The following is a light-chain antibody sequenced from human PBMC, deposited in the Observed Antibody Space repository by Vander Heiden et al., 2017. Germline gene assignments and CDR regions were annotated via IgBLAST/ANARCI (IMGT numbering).Light chain of an antibody. CDR3: QQYNSYLTWT. CDR2: DAS. Sequence: DIQMTQSPPTLSASAGDRVPISCRASQSISSWLAWYQQKPGKAPKLLIYDASSLESGVPSRFSGSGSGTEFTLTISSLQPDDVATYYCQQYNSYLTWTFGQGTKVEIK. CDR1: QSISSW. J-gene: IGKJ1*01. V-gene: IGKV1-5*01.